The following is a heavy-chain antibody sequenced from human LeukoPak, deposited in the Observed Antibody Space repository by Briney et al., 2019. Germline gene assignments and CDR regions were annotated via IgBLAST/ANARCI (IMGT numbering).Heavy chain of an antibody. J-gene: IGHJ4*02. CDR3: AKDFRIGYSAHFDY. CDR1: GFTFRSHA. CDR2: IYENGGTT. Sequence: GGSLRLSCVGSGFTFRSHAMSWVRQAPEKGLEFVSGIYENGGTTYYADSVKGRFSISRDNSKDTLYLQMDSLRGEDTAVYYCAKDFRIGYSAHFDYWGQGALVTVSS. V-gene: IGHV3-23*01. D-gene: IGHD2-21*01.